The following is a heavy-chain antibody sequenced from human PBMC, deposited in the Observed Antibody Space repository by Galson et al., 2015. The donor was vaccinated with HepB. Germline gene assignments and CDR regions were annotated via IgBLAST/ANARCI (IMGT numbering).Heavy chain of an antibody. CDR2: ISSSSSTI. V-gene: IGHV3-48*01. J-gene: IGHJ6*02. CDR1: GFTFSSYS. D-gene: IGHD6-13*01. CDR3: ARDLRRAAAGLINYYYYYGMDV. Sequence: SLRLSCAASGFTFSSYSMNWVRQAPGKGLEWVSYISSSSSTIYYADSVKGRFTISRDNAKNSLYLQMNSLRAEDTAVYYCARDLRRAAAGLINYYYYYGMDVWGQGTTVTVSS.